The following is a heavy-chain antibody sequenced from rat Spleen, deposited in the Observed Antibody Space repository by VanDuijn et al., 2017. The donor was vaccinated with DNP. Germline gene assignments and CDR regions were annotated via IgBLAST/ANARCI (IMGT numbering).Heavy chain of an antibody. J-gene: IGHJ2*01. CDR1: GFTFSSAW. CDR2: IQPKANTYAT. V-gene: IGHV6-6*01. D-gene: IGHD1-10*01. Sequence: EVQVLESGGGLVQPGNSLKLSCVTSGFTFSSAWMYWYRQFPENRLERVARIQPKANTYATDYTESIKGRFTISRDDSKNSIYLQMNNLKDEDTAIYYCAWPSTWGQGVMVTVSS. CDR3: AWPST.